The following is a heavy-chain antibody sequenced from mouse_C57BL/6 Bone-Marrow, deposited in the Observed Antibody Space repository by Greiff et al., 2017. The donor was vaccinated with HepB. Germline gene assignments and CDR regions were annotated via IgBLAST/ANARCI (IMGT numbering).Heavy chain of an antibody. D-gene: IGHD1-1*01. V-gene: IGHV1-19*01. CDR2: INPYNGGT. Sequence: EVQLQQSGPVLVKPGASVKMSCKASGYTFTDYYMNWVKQSHGKSLEWIGVINPYNGGTSYNQKFKGKATLTVDKSSSTAYMELNSLTSEDSAVYYCARGRVITTVVDAMDYWGQGTSVTVSS. J-gene: IGHJ4*01. CDR3: ARGRVITTVVDAMDY. CDR1: GYTFTDYY.